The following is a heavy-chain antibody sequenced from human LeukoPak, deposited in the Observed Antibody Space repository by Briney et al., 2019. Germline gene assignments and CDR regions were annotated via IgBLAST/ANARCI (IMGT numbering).Heavy chain of an antibody. Sequence: GASVKVSCKASGYTFTGYYMHWVRQAPGQGLEWMGWINPNSGGTNYALKFQGRVTMTRDTSISTAYMELSRLRSDDTAVYYCARSGGVRYNWNYFPLDYWGQGTLVTVSS. D-gene: IGHD1-7*01. CDR3: ARSGGVRYNWNYFPLDY. V-gene: IGHV1-2*02. J-gene: IGHJ4*02. CDR1: GYTFTGYY. CDR2: INPNSGGT.